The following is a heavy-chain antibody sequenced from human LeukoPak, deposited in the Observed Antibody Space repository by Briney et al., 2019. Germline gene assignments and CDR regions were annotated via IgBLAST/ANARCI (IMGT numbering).Heavy chain of an antibody. D-gene: IGHD2-2*01. CDR3: ARGYCSSTSCYLGPYYYYGMDV. J-gene: IGHJ6*02. V-gene: IGHV1-18*01. Sequence: ASVKVSCKASGYTFTSYGISWVRQAPGQGLEWMGWIGAYNGNTNYAQKLQGRVTMTTDTSTSTAYMELRSLRSDDTAVYYCARGYCSSTSCYLGPYYYYGMDVWGQGTTVTVSS. CDR2: IGAYNGNT. CDR1: GYTFTSYG.